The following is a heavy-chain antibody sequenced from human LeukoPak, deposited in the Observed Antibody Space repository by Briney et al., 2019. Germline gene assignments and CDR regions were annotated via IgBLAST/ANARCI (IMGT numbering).Heavy chain of an antibody. CDR2: FDPEEAKM. Sequence: ASVTVSCKVSGNSLSALSIQWVRQAPGKGLECMGGFDPEEAKMVYAQNFQGRVTMTEDTSTQTAYMELGGLTSDDTAVYYCTTRSGDFWSGFVNWGQGSLVTVSS. D-gene: IGHD3-3*01. CDR1: GNSLSALS. V-gene: IGHV1-24*01. J-gene: IGHJ4*02. CDR3: TTRSGDFWSGFVN.